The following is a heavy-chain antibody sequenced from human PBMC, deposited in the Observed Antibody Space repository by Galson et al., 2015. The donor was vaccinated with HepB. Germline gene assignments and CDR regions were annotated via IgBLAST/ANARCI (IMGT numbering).Heavy chain of an antibody. J-gene: IGHJ2*01. D-gene: IGHD1-26*01. CDR2: INAGNGNT. CDR3: ARELRELLNWYFDL. V-gene: IGHV1-3*01. Sequence: SVKVSCKASGYTFTSYAMHWVRQAPGQRLEWMGWINAGNGNTKYSQKFQGRVTITRDTSASTAYMELSSLRSEDTAVYYCARELRELLNWYFDLWGRGTLVTVSS. CDR1: GYTFTSYA.